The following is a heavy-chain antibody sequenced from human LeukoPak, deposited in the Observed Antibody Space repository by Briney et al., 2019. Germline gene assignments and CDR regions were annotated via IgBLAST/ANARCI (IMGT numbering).Heavy chain of an antibody. CDR3: AGTGYSSGCYPSRHY. J-gene: IGHJ4*02. CDR2: ISGSGGST. CDR1: GFTFSRYA. D-gene: IGHD6-19*01. V-gene: IGHV3-23*01. Sequence: GGSLRLSCAASGFTFSRYAMSWVRQAPGKGLEGVSAISGSGGSTYYADSVKGRFTISRDNSKNTLYLQMNSLSAEDTAVYYCAGTGYSSGCYPSRHYWGQGTLVTVSS.